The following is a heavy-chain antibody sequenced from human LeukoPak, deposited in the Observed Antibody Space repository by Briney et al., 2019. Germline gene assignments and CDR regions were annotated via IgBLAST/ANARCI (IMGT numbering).Heavy chain of an antibody. V-gene: IGHV3-43*01. D-gene: IGHD3-10*02. Sequence: GGSLRLSCATSGFNFDRYTIHWVRQAPGKGLEWVSFAGWAGGTTFYSDSVRGRFTISRDSGRKSVYLQMNSLTTDDTAFYFCAKELDTMFFDYWGQGALVTVSS. J-gene: IGHJ4*02. CDR2: AGWAGGTT. CDR3: AKELDTMFFDY. CDR1: GFNFDRYT.